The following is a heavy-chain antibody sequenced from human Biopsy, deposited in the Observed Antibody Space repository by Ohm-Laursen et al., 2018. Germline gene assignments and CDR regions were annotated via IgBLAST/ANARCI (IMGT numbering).Heavy chain of an antibody. CDR3: ARQVDFWSGYVDY. V-gene: IGHV4-39*01. J-gene: IGHJ4*02. Sequence: SETLSLTCTVSGGSISDSTYHWGWIRQSPGKGLEWIGNIYYSGNTDYSPSLKSRVTISVDTYNNQFSLKLRSVTAADTAVYYCARQVDFWSGYVDYWGQGTLVIVSS. CDR2: IYYSGNT. D-gene: IGHD3-3*01. CDR1: GGSISDSTYH.